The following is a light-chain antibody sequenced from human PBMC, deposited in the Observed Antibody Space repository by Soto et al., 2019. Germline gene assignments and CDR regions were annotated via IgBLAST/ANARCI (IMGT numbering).Light chain of an antibody. J-gene: IGKJ1*01. V-gene: IGKV1-5*01. Sequence: DIQMTQSPSTLSASAGDTVTITCRASQSISTFLAWYQQKPGKAPKLLIFDASSLKSGVPSRFSGSGSGTEFTLTISSLQPDDFATYYRQQYDSYSWTFGQGTKVDI. CDR2: DAS. CDR1: QSISTF. CDR3: QQYDSYSWT.